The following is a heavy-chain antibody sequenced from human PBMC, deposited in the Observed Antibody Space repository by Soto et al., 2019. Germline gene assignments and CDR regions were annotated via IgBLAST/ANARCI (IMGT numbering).Heavy chain of an antibody. CDR3: ARIVRGIVITYYYMDV. V-gene: IGHV4-39*01. D-gene: IGHD2-21*01. J-gene: IGHJ6*03. CDR1: GGSISSSSYY. Sequence: QVQLQESGPGLVKPSETLSLTCTVSGGSISSSSYYWGWIRQPPGKGQEWIGSIFYSGSTYYNPSLQSRVTISVDPSTNQFSLKLRSVPAADTAVYYCARIVRGIVITYYYMDVWGKGTTVTVSS. CDR2: IFYSGST.